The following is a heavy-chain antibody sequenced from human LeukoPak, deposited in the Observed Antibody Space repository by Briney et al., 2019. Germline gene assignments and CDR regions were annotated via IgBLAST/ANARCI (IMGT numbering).Heavy chain of an antibody. J-gene: IGHJ4*01. D-gene: IGHD3-22*01. V-gene: IGHV3-30-3*01. CDR2: ISYDGSNK. Sequence: GGSLRLSCAASGFTFSSYAMHWVRQAPGKGLEWVAVISYDGSNKYYADSVKGRFTISRDNSKNTLYLQMNSLRAEDTAVYYCATYYSDSSGYRSFDYWGHGTLVTVSS. CDR1: GFTFSSYA. CDR3: ATYYSDSSGYRSFDY.